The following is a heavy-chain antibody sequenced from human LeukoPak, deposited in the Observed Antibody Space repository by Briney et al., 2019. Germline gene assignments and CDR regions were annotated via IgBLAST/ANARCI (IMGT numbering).Heavy chain of an antibody. V-gene: IGHV3-7*01. CDR3: ARDHFNNCYDY. CDR2: IRQDGSEK. D-gene: IGHD1-1*01. Sequence: GGSLRLSCAASGFTFSNYWMSWVRQAPGKGLEWVANIRQDGSEKYYVDSVKGRFTISRDNAKNSLYLQMNSLRGEDTAVYFCARDHFNNCYDYWGQGTLVTVSS. CDR1: GFTFSNYW. J-gene: IGHJ4*02.